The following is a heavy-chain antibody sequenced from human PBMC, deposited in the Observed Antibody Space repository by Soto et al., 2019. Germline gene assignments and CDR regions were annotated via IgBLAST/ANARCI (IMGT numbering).Heavy chain of an antibody. J-gene: IGHJ3*02. V-gene: IGHV4-34*01. D-gene: IGHD3-22*01. CDR3: ARDRSHYYDSSGYPYAFDI. CDR1: GGSFSGYY. CDR2: INHSGST. Sequence: SETLSLTCAVYGGSFSGYYWSWIRQPPGKGLEWIGEINHSGSTNYNPSLKSRVTISVDTSKNQFSLKLTSVTAADTAVYYCARDRSHYYDSSGYPYAFDIWGQGTMVTVSS.